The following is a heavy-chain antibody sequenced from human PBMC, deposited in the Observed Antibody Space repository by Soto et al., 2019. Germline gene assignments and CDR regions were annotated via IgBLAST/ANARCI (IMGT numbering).Heavy chain of an antibody. D-gene: IGHD4-17*01. CDR1: GFTFTTYW. V-gene: IGHV3-7*05. CDR2: IKQDGSEQ. J-gene: IGHJ5*02. Sequence: EVHLVESGGGLVRPGGSLRLSCAASGFTFTTYWMTWVRQAPGKGLEWVATIKQDGSEQYYVDSVKGRFAISRDNAKNSLSLQMNSLRADDTAVYYCARGHYGDYAWGPGTLVTVSS. CDR3: ARGHYGDYA.